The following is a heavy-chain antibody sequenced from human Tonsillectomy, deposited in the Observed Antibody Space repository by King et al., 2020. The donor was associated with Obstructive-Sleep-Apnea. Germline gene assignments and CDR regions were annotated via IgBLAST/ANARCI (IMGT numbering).Heavy chain of an antibody. CDR1: GFTFSSYA. Sequence: VQLVESGGGVFQPGRSLRLSCAASGFTFSSYAMHWVRQAPGKGLEWGAVISYDGSNKYYADSGKGRFTISRDNSKKTLYLQMNSLRAEDTAVYYCARDRSSFDYWGQGTLVTVSS. V-gene: IGHV3-30*04. CDR3: ARDRSSFDY. CDR2: ISYDGSNK. J-gene: IGHJ4*02.